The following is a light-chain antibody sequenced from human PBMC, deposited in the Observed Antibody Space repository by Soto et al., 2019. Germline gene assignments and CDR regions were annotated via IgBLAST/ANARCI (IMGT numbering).Light chain of an antibody. J-gene: IGLJ1*01. Sequence: QSVLTQPASVSQAHGHSITIYSTGTSSDGGGYHYVSWSQQHPGKTPQPMIYAVSTRPSAVTNRFSGSKSGSTASLIISGLQAEDGADYYCSSYTSSSTYVFGTGTKVTVL. CDR1: SSDGGGYHY. CDR2: AVS. CDR3: SSYTSSSTYV. V-gene: IGLV2-14*01.